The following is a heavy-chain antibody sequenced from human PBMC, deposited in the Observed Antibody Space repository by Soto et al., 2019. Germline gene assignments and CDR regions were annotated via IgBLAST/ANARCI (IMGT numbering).Heavy chain of an antibody. J-gene: IGHJ5*02. CDR3: ARGLVVVPAAMSLWFDP. Sequence: VGSLRLSCAASGFTFSSYGMHWVRQAPGKGLEWVAVIWYDGSNKYYADSVKGRFTISRDNSKNTLYLQMNSLRAEDTAVYYCARGLVVVPAAMSLWFDPWGQGTLVTVSS. CDR2: IWYDGSNK. D-gene: IGHD2-2*01. CDR1: GFTFSSYG. V-gene: IGHV3-33*01.